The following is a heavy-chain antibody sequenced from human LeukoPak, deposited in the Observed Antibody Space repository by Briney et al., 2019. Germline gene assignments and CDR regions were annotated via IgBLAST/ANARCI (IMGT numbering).Heavy chain of an antibody. J-gene: IGHJ4*02. V-gene: IGHV3-74*01. CDR2: VKSGGAAT. CDR1: GFTFSRHL. Sequence: GGCLRLSWAASGFTFSRHLMHWVRQGQGTGLVWVSSVKSGGAATNSADYVKGRFTISRDNATNTLYLQMNSLRVEDTAVYYCVRKFATGDWGQGTLVTVSS. CDR3: VRKFATGD. D-gene: IGHD1-14*01.